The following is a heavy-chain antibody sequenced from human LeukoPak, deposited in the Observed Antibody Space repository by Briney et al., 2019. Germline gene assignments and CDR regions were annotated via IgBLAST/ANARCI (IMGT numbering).Heavy chain of an antibody. Sequence: SETLSLTCSVSGGSISSSSYYWGWIRQPPGKGLEWIGNTYYSGSTYYNPSLKSRVTISVDTSKNQFSLKLSSVTAADTAVYYCARDPAMVRGVIITSYFDYWGQGTLVTVSS. J-gene: IGHJ4*02. D-gene: IGHD3-10*01. CDR3: ARDPAMVRGVIITSYFDY. CDR2: TYYSGST. CDR1: GGSISSSSYY. V-gene: IGHV4-39*07.